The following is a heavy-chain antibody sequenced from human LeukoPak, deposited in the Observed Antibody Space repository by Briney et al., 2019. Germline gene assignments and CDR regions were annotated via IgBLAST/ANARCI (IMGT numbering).Heavy chain of an antibody. Sequence: SETLSLTCSISGGSFSSYFWSWVRQPAGKGLEWIGRIYPSGNTNYNPSLKSRVTLSVDTSKTQFSLRLSSVTAADTAIYYCARRMTVSATNWFDPWGQGTLVTVSS. D-gene: IGHD5/OR15-5a*01. J-gene: IGHJ5*02. CDR1: GGSFSSYF. CDR2: IYPSGNT. V-gene: IGHV4-4*07. CDR3: ARRMTVSATNWFDP.